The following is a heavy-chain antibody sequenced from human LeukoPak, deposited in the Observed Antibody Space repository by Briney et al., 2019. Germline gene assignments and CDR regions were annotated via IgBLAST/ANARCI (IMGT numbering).Heavy chain of an antibody. J-gene: IGHJ4*02. V-gene: IGHV3-21*01. Sequence: GGSLTLSCAASGFTFSSYSMNWVRQPPGKGLEWISSISSSSSYIYYADSVKGRFTISRDNAKNSLYLQMNSLRAEDTAVYYCARDPIRNYDILTGQFGYWGQGTLVTVSS. D-gene: IGHD3-9*01. CDR1: GFTFSSYS. CDR2: ISSSSSYI. CDR3: ARDPIRNYDILTGQFGY.